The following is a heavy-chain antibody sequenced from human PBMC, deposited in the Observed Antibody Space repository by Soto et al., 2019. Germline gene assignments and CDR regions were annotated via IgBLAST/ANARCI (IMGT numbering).Heavy chain of an antibody. D-gene: IGHD4-17*01. Sequence: ASVKVSCKASGGTFSSHSINWVRQAPGQGLEWMGGVISLFGTANYAHNFKGRVTITADQSTSTAYMELNSLRSDDTAVYYCAREVGYGDFSAALLDWGQGTLVTVSS. CDR3: AREVGYGDFSAALLD. CDR1: GGTFSSHS. J-gene: IGHJ4*02. V-gene: IGHV1-69*13. CDR2: VISLFGTA.